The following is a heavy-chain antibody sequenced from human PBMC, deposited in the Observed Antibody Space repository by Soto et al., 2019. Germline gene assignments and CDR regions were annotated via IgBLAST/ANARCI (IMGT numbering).Heavy chain of an antibody. CDR2: IIGSGGSR. CDR1: GFTFSSYA. D-gene: IGHD3-22*01. J-gene: IGHJ4*02. CDR3: AKDQSYYYDSSGSRAEY. V-gene: IGHV3-23*01. Sequence: EVQLLESGGGLVQPGGSLRLSCAASGFTFSSYAMTGVRQAPGKGLEWVSGIIGSGGSRDYADSVKGRFTISRDNSKNTLYLQMNSLRAEDTALYFCAKDQSYYYDSSGSRAEYWGQGTLVTVSS.